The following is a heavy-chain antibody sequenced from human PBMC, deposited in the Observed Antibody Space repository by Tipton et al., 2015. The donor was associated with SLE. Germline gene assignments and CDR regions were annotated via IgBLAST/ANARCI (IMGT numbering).Heavy chain of an antibody. CDR3: ARGGAVAGPFDY. V-gene: IGHV4-39*07. J-gene: IGHJ4*02. Sequence: TLSLTCTVSGGSISSSSYYWGWIRQPPGKGLEWIGSIYYSGSTYYNPSLKSRVTISVDTSKNQFSLKLSSVTAADTAVYYCARGGAVAGPFDYWGQGTLVTVYS. CDR1: GGSISSSSYY. CDR2: IYYSGST. D-gene: IGHD6-19*01.